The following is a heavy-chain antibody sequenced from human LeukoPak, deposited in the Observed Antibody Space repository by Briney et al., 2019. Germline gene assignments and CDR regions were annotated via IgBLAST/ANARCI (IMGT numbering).Heavy chain of an antibody. J-gene: IGHJ4*02. CDR1: GFTFNYA. D-gene: IGHD6-19*01. Sequence: GGSLRLSCVASGFTFNYAMTWVRQAPGRGLEWVSSLSGSGGAIYYANPVKGRFTVSRDNSRNTLFLQMNSLRAEDTALYYCVKDRGRSVAVAADYWGQGTLVTVSS. CDR3: VKDRGRSVAVAADY. V-gene: IGHV3-23*01. CDR2: LSGSGGAI.